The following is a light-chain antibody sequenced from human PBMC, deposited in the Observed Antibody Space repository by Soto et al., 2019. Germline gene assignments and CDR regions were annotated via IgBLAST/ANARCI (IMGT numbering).Light chain of an antibody. CDR3: CSYAGSSTFVLYV. CDR2: EVS. CDR1: SSDVGSYNL. Sequence: QSVLTQPASVSGSPGQSITISCTGTSSDVGSYNLVSWYQHHPGKAPKLTIYEVSKRPSGVSNRFSGSKSGNTASLTISGLQAEDEADYYCCSYAGSSTFVLYVFGTGTKATVL. J-gene: IGLJ1*01. V-gene: IGLV2-23*02.